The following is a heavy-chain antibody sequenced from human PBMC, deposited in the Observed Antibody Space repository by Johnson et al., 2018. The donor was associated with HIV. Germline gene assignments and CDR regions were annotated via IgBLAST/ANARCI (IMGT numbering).Heavy chain of an antibody. CDR2: IRYDGSNT. CDR1: GVTFSSYC. Sequence: QVQLVESGGGVVQPGGSLRLSCAASGVTFSSYCMHWVRQAPGKGLEWVAFIRYDGSNTYYEDSVQGRFTISRDNSKNTLYLQMNSLRAEDTAVYYCANMDYGDYVHDACDIWGQGTMVTVSS. V-gene: IGHV3-30*02. D-gene: IGHD4-17*01. J-gene: IGHJ3*02. CDR3: ANMDYGDYVHDACDI.